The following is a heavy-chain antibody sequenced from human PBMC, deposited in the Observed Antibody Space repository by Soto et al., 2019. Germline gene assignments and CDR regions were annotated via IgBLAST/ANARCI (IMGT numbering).Heavy chain of an antibody. J-gene: IGHJ4*02. CDR3: ARQIYDSDTGPNFQYSFDS. CDR1: GDHFPGYW. V-gene: IGHV5-10-1*01. D-gene: IGHD3-22*01. Sequence: EFLKIPCRRSGDHFPGYWHTWVRQRPGKGLEWMGRIDPSDSQTYYSPSFRGHVTISVTKSITTVFLQWSSLRASDTAMYYCARQIYDSDTGPNFQYSFDSWGQGTPVTVSS. CDR2: IDPSDSQT.